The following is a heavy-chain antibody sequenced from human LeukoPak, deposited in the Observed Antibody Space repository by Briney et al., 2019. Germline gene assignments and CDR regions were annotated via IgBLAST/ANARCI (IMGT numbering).Heavy chain of an antibody. CDR3: ARWKRSGYYFDY. J-gene: IGHJ4*02. CDR2: IIPIFGTA. CDR1: GGTVSSYA. Sequence: SVKLSCKASGGTVSSYAISWVRQAPGQGLEWMGGIIPIFGTANYAQKFQGRVTITADESTSTAYMEPSSLRYEDTAVYYCARWKRSGYYFDYWGQGTLVTVSS. D-gene: IGHD3-22*01. V-gene: IGHV1-69*13.